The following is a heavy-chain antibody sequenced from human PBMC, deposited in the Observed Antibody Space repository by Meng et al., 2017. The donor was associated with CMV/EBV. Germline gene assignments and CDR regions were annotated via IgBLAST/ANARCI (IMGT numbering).Heavy chain of an antibody. CDR1: GFTFSSYS. J-gene: IGHJ5*02. CDR3: ARDLTTVTYFPTWFDP. D-gene: IGHD4-17*01. Sequence: GESLKISCAASGFTFSSYSMNWVRQAPGKGLEWVSSISSSSSYIYYADSVKGRFTISRDNAKNSLYLQMNSLRAEDTAVYYCARDLTTVTYFPTWFDPWDQGTLVTVSS. CDR2: ISSSSSYI. V-gene: IGHV3-21*01.